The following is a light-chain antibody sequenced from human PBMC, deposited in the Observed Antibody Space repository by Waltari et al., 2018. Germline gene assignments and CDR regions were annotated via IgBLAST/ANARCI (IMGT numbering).Light chain of an antibody. CDR2: RNN. CDR1: SNNVGNQG. Sequence: QAGLTQPPSVSKGLRQTATLTCTGDSNNVGNQGAPWQQQHPGHPPKPLSYRNNNRPSGISEVFSAARSGNTASLTITGLQPEDEADYYCSAWDSSLSAHVFGTGTKVTVL. CDR3: SAWDSSLSAHV. V-gene: IGLV10-54*04. J-gene: IGLJ1*01.